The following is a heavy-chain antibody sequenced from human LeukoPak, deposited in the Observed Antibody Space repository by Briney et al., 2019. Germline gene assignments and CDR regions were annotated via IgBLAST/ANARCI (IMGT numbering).Heavy chain of an antibody. D-gene: IGHD6-13*01. Sequence: PSQTLSLTCAVSGGSFSGYYWSWIRQPPGKGLEWIGEINHSVSTNYNPSLTSRVTISVDTSKNQFSLKLRSVTAADTAVYYCARRPDYSSSWYSGRQAWFDPWGQGTLVTVSS. CDR2: INHSVST. V-gene: IGHV4-34*01. CDR3: ARRPDYSSSWYSGRQAWFDP. CDR1: GGSFSGYY. J-gene: IGHJ5*02.